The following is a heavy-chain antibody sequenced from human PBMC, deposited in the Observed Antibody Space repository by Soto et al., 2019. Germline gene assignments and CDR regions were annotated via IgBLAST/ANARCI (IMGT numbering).Heavy chain of an antibody. CDR2: IRHKVNSYTT. V-gene: IGHV3-72*01. CDR1: GFSFSDYH. D-gene: IGHD3-16*01. J-gene: IGHJ3*02. CDR3: GRGWGWIGGAGPFDI. Sequence: EVQLVESGGGLVQPGGSLRLSCAASGFSFSDYHMDWVREAPGKGLEWVGRIRHKVNSYTTEYAASVKGRFSVSRDDSTNSEYLQMNMLKTEDTAVYYCGRGWGWIGGAGPFDIWGQGTMVTVSS.